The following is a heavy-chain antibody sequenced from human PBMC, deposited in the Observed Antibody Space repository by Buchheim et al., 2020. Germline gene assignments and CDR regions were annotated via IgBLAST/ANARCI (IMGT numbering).Heavy chain of an antibody. CDR3: AVELASTIFGVVMGLDP. Sequence: QVQLQESGPGLVKPSGTLSLTCAVSGGPISSSNWWRWVRQPPGKGLEWIGAIYHSGSNTYNPSLKSRVNISVEQDKNQFSLKLSSVTAADTAVYYCAVELASTIFGVVMGLDPWGQGTL. D-gene: IGHD3-3*01. CDR1: GGPISSSNW. CDR2: IYHSGSN. V-gene: IGHV4-4*02. J-gene: IGHJ5*02.